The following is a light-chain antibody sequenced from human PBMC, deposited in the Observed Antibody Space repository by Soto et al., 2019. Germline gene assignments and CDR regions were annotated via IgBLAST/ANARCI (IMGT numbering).Light chain of an antibody. J-gene: IGLJ2*01. CDR2: DVS. Sequence: QSVLTQPASVSGSPGQSITISCTGTSSDVGGYNYVSWYQQHPGKAPKLMIYDVSNRPSGVSNRFSGSKSGNTASLTISGLQAEDEADYYCSSYTDNNTLLFGGGTKLTVL. V-gene: IGLV2-14*01. CDR3: SSYTDNNTLL. CDR1: SSDVGGYNY.